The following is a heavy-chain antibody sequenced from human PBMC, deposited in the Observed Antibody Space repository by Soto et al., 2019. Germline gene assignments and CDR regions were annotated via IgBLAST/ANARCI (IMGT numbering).Heavy chain of an antibody. CDR1: GFIFSNYA. J-gene: IGHJ6*02. V-gene: IGHV3-64D*08. Sequence: GGSLRLSCSASGFIFSNYAMHWVRQAPGKGLEYVSVISVNGGGTLYADSVKGRFNISRDNSKNTLYLQMYSLGAEDTAVYYCVKDLVITANPSYYYYYAMDVWGQGTTVTVSS. D-gene: IGHD2-21*02. CDR3: VKDLVITANPSYYYYYAMDV. CDR2: ISVNGGGT.